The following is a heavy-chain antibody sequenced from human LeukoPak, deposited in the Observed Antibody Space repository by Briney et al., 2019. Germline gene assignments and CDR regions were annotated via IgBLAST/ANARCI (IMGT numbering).Heavy chain of an antibody. J-gene: IGHJ4*02. CDR2: IRQDGNEK. V-gene: IGHV3-7*01. CDR1: GFRFNTYW. D-gene: IGHD4/OR15-4a*01. CDR3: ARDTLGEGEDANYAVYYFDY. Sequence: GGSLRLSCAASGFRFNTYWMSWVRQAPGKGLEWVANIRQDGNEKYYADSVKGRFTISRDNGKNSLDLQMNSLRADDTAVYYCARDTLGEGEDANYAVYYFDYWGQGTVVTVSS.